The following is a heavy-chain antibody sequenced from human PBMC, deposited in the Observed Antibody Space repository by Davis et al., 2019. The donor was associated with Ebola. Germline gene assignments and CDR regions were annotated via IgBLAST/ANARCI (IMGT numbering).Heavy chain of an antibody. CDR1: GGTISSNNW. CDR3: ARGRQYYYGSGSKSFDY. CDR2: INHSGST. V-gene: IGHV4-4*02. Sequence: SETLSLTCAVSGGTISSNNWWGWVRQPPGKGLEWIGEINHSGSTNYNPSLKSRVTISVDTSKNQFSLKLSSVTAADTAVYYCARGRQYYYGSGSKSFDYWGQGTLVTVSS. D-gene: IGHD3-10*01. J-gene: IGHJ4*02.